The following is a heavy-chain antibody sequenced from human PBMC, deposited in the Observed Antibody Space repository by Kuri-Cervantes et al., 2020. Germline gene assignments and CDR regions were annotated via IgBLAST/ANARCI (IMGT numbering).Heavy chain of an antibody. J-gene: IGHJ4*02. Sequence: SETLSLTCTVSGGSISSSSYYWGWIRQPPVKGLEWIGSIYYSGSTYYNPSLKSRVTISVDRSKNQFSLKLTSVTAADTAVYYCARGDPPSAYGDSLSRPDYWGQGTRVTVSS. V-gene: IGHV4-39*07. CDR1: GGSISSSSYY. D-gene: IGHD4-17*01. CDR2: IYYSGST. CDR3: ARGDPPSAYGDSLSRPDY.